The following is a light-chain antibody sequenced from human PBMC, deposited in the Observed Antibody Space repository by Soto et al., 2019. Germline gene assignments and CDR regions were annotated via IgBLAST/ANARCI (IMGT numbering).Light chain of an antibody. CDR2: DAS. V-gene: IGKV3-11*01. CDR3: QQRSKWPIT. Sequence: EIVLTQSPATLSLSPGERATLSCRASQSIGLAIAWYQHKPGQAPRLLIFDASQRATGIPARFRGSGSGTDFTLTISSLEPEDFAVYYCQQRSKWPITFGQGTRLEIK. J-gene: IGKJ5*01. CDR1: QSIGLA.